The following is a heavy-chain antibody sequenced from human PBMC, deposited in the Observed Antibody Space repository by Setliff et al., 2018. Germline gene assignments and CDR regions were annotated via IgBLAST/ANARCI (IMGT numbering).Heavy chain of an antibody. CDR2: IYYSGST. CDR3: ARARSLDFDY. Sequence: SETLSLTCTVSGASISSSRDYWGWIRQPPGKGLEWIGSIYYSGSTYYNPSLKSRVTISVDTSKNQFSPKLSSATAADTAVYFCARARSLDFDYWGQGMLVTVSS. J-gene: IGHJ4*02. V-gene: IGHV4-39*07. CDR1: GASISSSRDY.